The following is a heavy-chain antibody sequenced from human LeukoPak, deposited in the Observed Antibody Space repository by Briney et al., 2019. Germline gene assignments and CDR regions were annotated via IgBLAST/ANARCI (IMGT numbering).Heavy chain of an antibody. CDR2: ISSGSSTI. D-gene: IGHD1-1*01. V-gene: IGHV3-48*02. CDR3: ASATGFSGY. J-gene: IGHJ4*02. CDR1: DFTFSTYN. Sequence: PGGSLRLSCAASDFTFSTYNMIWVRQAPGKGLEWVSYISSGSSTIYYADSVKGGFTVSRDNAKNSLYLQMNSLRDEDTAMYYCASATGFSGYWGQGTLVTVSS.